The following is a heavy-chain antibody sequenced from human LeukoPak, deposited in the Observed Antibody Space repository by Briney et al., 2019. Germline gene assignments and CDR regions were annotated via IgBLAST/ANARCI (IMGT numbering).Heavy chain of an antibody. D-gene: IGHD3-3*01. V-gene: IGHV3-23*01. J-gene: IGHJ4*02. CDR2: ISVNGGTT. CDR1: GFTFSSYA. CDR3: ARGVLESYFDY. Sequence: GGSLRLSCAASGFTFSSYAMTWVRQAPGKGLEWVSSISVNGGTTYYADSVKGRFTISRDNAKNSLYLQMNSLRAEDTAVYYCARGVLESYFDYWGQGTLVTVSS.